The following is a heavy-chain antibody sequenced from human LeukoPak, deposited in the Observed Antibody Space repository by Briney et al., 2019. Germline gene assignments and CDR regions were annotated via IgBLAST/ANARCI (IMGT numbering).Heavy chain of an antibody. CDR3: VRTLWFGELSNWFDP. CDR1: GYTFTGYY. J-gene: IGHJ5*02. CDR2: INPNSGGT. D-gene: IGHD3-10*01. Sequence: ASVKVSCKASGYTFTGYYMHWVRQAPGQGLEWMGWINPNSGGTNYAQKFQGRVTMTRDTSISTAYMELSRLRSDDTAVYYCVRTLWFGELSNWFDPWGQGTLVTVSS. V-gene: IGHV1-2*02.